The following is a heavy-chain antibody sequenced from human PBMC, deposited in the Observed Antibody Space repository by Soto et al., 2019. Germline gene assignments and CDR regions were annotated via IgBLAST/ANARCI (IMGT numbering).Heavy chain of an antibody. CDR3: ARGTPSFLIVRGSSGPWFDP. D-gene: IGHD3-22*01. Sequence: SETLSLTCAVSGGSISSYYWSWIRQPPGKGLEWIGYMYYGGRTNYNPSHKSRVTISVDTSKMQVSLKLSSVTAADTAVYFCARGTPSFLIVRGSSGPWFDPRGQGPLVSVSS. CDR2: MYYGGRT. V-gene: IGHV4-59*08. J-gene: IGHJ5*02. CDR1: GGSISSYY.